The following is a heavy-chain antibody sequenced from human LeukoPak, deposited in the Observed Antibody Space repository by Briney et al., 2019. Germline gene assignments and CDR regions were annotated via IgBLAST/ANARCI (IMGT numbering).Heavy chain of an antibody. CDR2: FYYTGKT. D-gene: IGHD1-1*01. J-gene: IGHJ3*02. CDR3: ARLRTKVKDTTLISYVFDM. Sequence: PSETLSLTCSVSGGSINSNSYSWGWIRQPPGKGLEWIGNFYYTGKTHYNPFLKHRLIISVDPSKNSFSLNLNSVTAADTAVYYCARLRTKVKDTTLISYVFDMWGQGTLVPVSS. CDR1: GGSINSNSYS. V-gene: IGHV4-39*02.